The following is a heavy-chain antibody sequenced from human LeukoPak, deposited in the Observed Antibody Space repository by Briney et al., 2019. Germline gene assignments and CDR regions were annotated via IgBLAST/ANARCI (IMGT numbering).Heavy chain of an antibody. Sequence: ASVKVSCKASGYTFTGYYMHWVRQAPGKGLEWIGWVNPDSGGTKYAQKFQGRVTMTRDTSINTAFLEVSGLRSDDTAVYFCARDLEGLERYFDHWGQGTLVTVSS. D-gene: IGHD1-1*01. CDR2: VNPDSGGT. J-gene: IGHJ4*02. CDR1: GYTFTGYY. CDR3: ARDLEGLERYFDH. V-gene: IGHV1-2*02.